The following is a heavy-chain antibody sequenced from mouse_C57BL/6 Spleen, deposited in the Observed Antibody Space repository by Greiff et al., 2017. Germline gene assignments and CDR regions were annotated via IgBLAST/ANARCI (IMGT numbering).Heavy chain of an antibody. Sequence: VQLQQSGPELVKPGASVTMSCKASGYTFTDYNMHWVQQSPGKSLEWIGYINSNNGGTSYTQKFKGKATLTVNKPSSTDYMELRSLESEDSAGYCCASDGYCVGFAYGGQGTLVTVSA. CDR3: ASDGYCVGFAY. CDR2: INSNNGGT. D-gene: IGHD2-3*01. V-gene: IGHV1-22*01. J-gene: IGHJ3*01. CDR1: GYTFTDYN.